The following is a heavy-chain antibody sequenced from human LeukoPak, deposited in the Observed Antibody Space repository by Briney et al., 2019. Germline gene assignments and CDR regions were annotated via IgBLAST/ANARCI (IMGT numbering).Heavy chain of an antibody. Sequence: GGSLRLSCAASGFIFSRYSMNWVRQAPGKGLEWVSSISSSTTHIDYEHSMKGRFTISRDNTKNPLFLQMNTVRAEDTAVYYCAREQLPERYFDLWGRGTLVTVSS. J-gene: IGHJ2*01. CDR3: AREQLPERYFDL. V-gene: IGHV3-21*04. CDR1: GFIFSRYS. D-gene: IGHD1-1*01. CDR2: ISSSTTHI.